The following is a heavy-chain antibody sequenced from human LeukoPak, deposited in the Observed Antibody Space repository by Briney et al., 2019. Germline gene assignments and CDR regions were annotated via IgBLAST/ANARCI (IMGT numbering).Heavy chain of an antibody. D-gene: IGHD1-26*01. Sequence: GGSLRLSCAASGFTFSSYSMNWVRQAPGEGLEWVSDISGSGDSTNYADSVKGRFTISRDNSKNTLYLQMNSLRAEDTAIYYCAKSRGSYWVPEFDYWGQGTLVTVS. J-gene: IGHJ4*02. CDR3: AKSRGSYWVPEFDY. CDR2: ISGSGDST. V-gene: IGHV3-23*01. CDR1: GFTFSSYS.